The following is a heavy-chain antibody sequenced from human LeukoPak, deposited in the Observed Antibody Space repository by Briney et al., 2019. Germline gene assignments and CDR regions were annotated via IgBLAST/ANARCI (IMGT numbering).Heavy chain of an antibody. Sequence: GASVKVSCKASGGTFSSYAISWVRQAPGQGLEWMGGIIPIFGTANYAQKFQGRVTITADESTSTAYMELGSLRSEDTAVYYCASRVCSSTSCYYYYYMDVWGKGTTVTVSS. CDR3: ASRVCSSTSCYYYYYMDV. CDR2: IIPIFGTA. D-gene: IGHD2-2*01. CDR1: GGTFSSYA. J-gene: IGHJ6*03. V-gene: IGHV1-69*13.